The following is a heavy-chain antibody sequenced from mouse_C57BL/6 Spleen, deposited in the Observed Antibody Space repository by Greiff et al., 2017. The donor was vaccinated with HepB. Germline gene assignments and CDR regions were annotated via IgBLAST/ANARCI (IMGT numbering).Heavy chain of an antibody. CDR1: GYTFTDYE. V-gene: IGHV1-15*01. D-gene: IGHD1-1*01. Sequence: QVHVKQSGAELVRPGASVTLSCKASGYTFTDYEMHWVKQTPVHGLEWIGAIDPETGGTAYNQKFKGKAILTADKSSSTAYMELRSLTSEDSAVYYCTRFTTVYYAMDYWGQGTSVTVSS. CDR2: IDPETGGT. J-gene: IGHJ4*01. CDR3: TRFTTVYYAMDY.